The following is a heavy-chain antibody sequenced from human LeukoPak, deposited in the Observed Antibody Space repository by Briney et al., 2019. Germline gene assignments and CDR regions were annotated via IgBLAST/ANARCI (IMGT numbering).Heavy chain of an antibody. J-gene: IGHJ4*02. CDR1: GGSISSYY. V-gene: IGHV4-34*01. CDR3: ARAYYLYYYDSSGYYYGGHFDY. Sequence: SETLSLTCTVSGGSISSYYWSWIRQPPGKGLEWIGDINHSGSTNYNPSLKSRVTISVDTSKNQFSLKLSSVTAADTAVYYCARAYYLYYYDSSGYYYGGHFDYWGQGTLVTVSS. CDR2: INHSGST. D-gene: IGHD3-22*01.